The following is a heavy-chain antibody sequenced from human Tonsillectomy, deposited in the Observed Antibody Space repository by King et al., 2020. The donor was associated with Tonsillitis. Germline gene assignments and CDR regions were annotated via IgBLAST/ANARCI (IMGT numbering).Heavy chain of an antibody. V-gene: IGHV1-2*02. CDR1: GYTFTGYY. CDR3: ARDYGAKDFQH. D-gene: IGHD4-17*01. J-gene: IGHJ1*01. Sequence: QLVQSGAEVKKPGASVKVSCKASGYTFTGYYLHWVRQAPGQGLEWMGWINPNSVGTNYAQKFQGRVTMTRDTSISPAYMELSSLRSDDTAMYYCARDYGAKDFQHWGQGTLITVSS. CDR2: INPNSVGT.